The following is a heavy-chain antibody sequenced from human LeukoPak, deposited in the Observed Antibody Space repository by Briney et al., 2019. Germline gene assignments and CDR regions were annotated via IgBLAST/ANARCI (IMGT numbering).Heavy chain of an antibody. Sequence: PSETLSLTCAVYGGSFSGYYWSWIRQPPGKGLEWIGEINHSGSTNYNPSLKSLVTISVDTSKNQFSLKLSSVTAADTAVYYCARDTTAYNWFDPWGQGTLVTVSS. V-gene: IGHV4-34*01. CDR1: GGSFSGYY. J-gene: IGHJ5*02. CDR3: ARDTTAYNWFDP. CDR2: INHSGST. D-gene: IGHD4-17*01.